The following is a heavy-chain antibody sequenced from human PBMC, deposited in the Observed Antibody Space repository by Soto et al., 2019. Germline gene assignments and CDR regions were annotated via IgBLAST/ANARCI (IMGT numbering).Heavy chain of an antibody. J-gene: IGHJ4*02. Sequence: GGSLRLSCAASGCTFNIYGMHWVRKAPGKGLEWVALIWYDGSNNYYADSVKGRFTISRDSSKNTLYLQMNSLRDEDTAVYYCARDPYRTVTAARIDHWGQGTSVTVSS. V-gene: IGHV3-33*01. CDR3: ARDPYRTVTAARIDH. CDR2: IWYDGSNN. D-gene: IGHD2-21*02. CDR1: GCTFNIYG.